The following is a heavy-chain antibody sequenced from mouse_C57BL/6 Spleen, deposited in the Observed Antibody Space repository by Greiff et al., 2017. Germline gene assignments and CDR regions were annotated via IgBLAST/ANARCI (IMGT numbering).Heavy chain of an antibody. J-gene: IGHJ3*01. Sequence: EVQLVESGPELVKPGASVKMSCKASGYTFTDYNMHWVKQSHGKSLEWIGYINPNNGGTSYNQKFKGKATLTVNKSSSTAYMELRSLTSEDSAVYYCARDYYGSSGFAYWGQGTLVTVSA. CDR2: INPNNGGT. CDR1: GYTFTDYN. V-gene: IGHV1-22*01. D-gene: IGHD1-1*01. CDR3: ARDYYGSSGFAY.